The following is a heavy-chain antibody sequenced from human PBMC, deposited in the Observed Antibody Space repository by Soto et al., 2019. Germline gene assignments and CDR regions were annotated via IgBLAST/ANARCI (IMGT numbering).Heavy chain of an antibody. CDR3: ARGGPITIFGVVIMKRYHYSRDV. D-gene: IGHD3-3*01. V-gene: IGHV1-2*04. J-gene: IGHJ6*02. Sequence: SVKDSCKASGYTFTGYYMHSVRQAPGHGLAPMGWINPNSGDTNYAQKFLGWVTMTRDTSISTAYMELSRLRSDDTAVYYCARGGPITIFGVVIMKRYHYSRDVWGQGPTVTV. CDR1: GYTFTGYY. CDR2: INPNSGDT.